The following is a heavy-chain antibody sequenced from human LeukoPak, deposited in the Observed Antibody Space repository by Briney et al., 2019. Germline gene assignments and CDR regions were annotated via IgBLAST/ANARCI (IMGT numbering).Heavy chain of an antibody. CDR3: AKDYWPDGYNYLDY. Sequence: GGYLRLYCAASGFTFSTYTMHWFRQAPGKGLDWVSGIVGSNGKTYYADSVKGRFIISRDNSKNTLYLQMNSLRAEDTAIYFCAKDYWPDGYNYLDYWGQGTQVTVSS. J-gene: IGHJ4*02. D-gene: IGHD5-24*01. V-gene: IGHV3-23*01. CDR1: GFTFSTYT. CDR2: IVGSNGKT.